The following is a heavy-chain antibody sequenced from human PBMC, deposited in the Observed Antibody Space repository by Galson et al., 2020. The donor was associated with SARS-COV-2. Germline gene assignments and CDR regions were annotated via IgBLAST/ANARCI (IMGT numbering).Heavy chain of an antibody. J-gene: IGHJ4*02. CDR3: AREAYDSSGYFYGPFDY. V-gene: IGHV4-31*03. CDR2: IYYSGST. CDR1: GGSISSGGYY. Sequence: SETLSLTCTVSGGSISSGGYYWSWIRQHPGKGLEWLGYIYYSGSTYYNPSLKSRVTISVDTSKNQFSLKLSSVTAADTAVYYCAREAYDSSGYFYGPFDYWGQGTLVTVSS. D-gene: IGHD3-22*01.